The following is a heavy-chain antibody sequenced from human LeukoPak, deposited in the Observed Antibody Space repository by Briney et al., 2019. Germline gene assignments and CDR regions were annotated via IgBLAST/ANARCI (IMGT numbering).Heavy chain of an antibody. Sequence: ASVKVSCKASGGTFSSYAISWVRQAPGQGLEWMGGIIPIFGTANYAQKFQGRVTITTDESTSTAYMELSSLRSEDTAVYYCARGSGIAVAGRDAFDIWGQGTMVTVSS. V-gene: IGHV1-69*05. CDR3: ARGSGIAVAGRDAFDI. J-gene: IGHJ3*02. CDR1: GGTFSSYA. D-gene: IGHD6-19*01. CDR2: IIPIFGTA.